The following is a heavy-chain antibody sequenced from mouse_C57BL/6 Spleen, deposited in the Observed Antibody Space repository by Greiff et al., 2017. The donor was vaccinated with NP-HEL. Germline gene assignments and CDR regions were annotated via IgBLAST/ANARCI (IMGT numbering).Heavy chain of an antibody. J-gene: IGHJ2*01. CDR3: ARWDYYGSSYVGYFDY. CDR2: IHPNSGST. V-gene: IGHV1-64*01. D-gene: IGHD1-1*01. CDR1: GYTFTSYW. Sequence: QVQLQQPGAELVKPGASVKLSCKASGYTFTSYWMHWVKQRPGQGLEWIGMIHPNSGSTNYNEKFKSKATLTVDKSSSTAYMQLSSLTSEDSAVYYCARWDYYGSSYVGYFDYWGQGTTLTVSS.